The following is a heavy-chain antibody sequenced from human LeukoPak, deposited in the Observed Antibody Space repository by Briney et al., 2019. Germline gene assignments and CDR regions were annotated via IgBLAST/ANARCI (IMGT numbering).Heavy chain of an antibody. Sequence: ASVKVSCKAAGYTFTGYYMHWVRQAPGQGLEWMGWINPNSGGTSYAQKFQGRVTMTRDTAISTAYMELSRLRSDDTAVYYCASFKNTAGPGFDYWGQGTLVTVSS. D-gene: IGHD2/OR15-2a*01. V-gene: IGHV1-2*02. CDR2: INPNSGGT. J-gene: IGHJ4*02. CDR1: GYTFTGYY. CDR3: ASFKNTAGPGFDY.